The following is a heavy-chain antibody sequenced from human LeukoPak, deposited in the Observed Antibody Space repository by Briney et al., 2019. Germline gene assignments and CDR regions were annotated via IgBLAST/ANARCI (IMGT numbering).Heavy chain of an antibody. CDR1: GFTFSSYS. V-gene: IGHV3-21*01. D-gene: IGHD5-12*01. Sequence: PGGSLRLSCAASGFTFSSYSMNWVRQAPGKGLEWVSSIRGSSSYIYYADSVKGRFTISRDNAKNSLYLQMNSLRAEDTAVYYCARGYSGYHFDYWGQGTLVTVSS. CDR2: IRGSSSYI. J-gene: IGHJ4*02. CDR3: ARGYSGYHFDY.